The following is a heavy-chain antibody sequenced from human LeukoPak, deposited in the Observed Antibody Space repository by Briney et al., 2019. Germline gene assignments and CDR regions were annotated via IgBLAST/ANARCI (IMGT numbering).Heavy chain of an antibody. J-gene: IGHJ3*02. Sequence: PSETLSLTCSVSGGSMTSYYWSWIRQPPGKGLEWIGFFHHTGGTNYNPYVKSRVTISGDTPKNQVSLKMTSVTAADTAVYYCATNRPVGGAYWESFDMWGHGTLVTVSS. CDR3: ATNRPVGGAYWESFDM. V-gene: IGHV4-59*01. CDR2: FHHTGGT. D-gene: IGHD1-26*01. CDR1: GGSMTSYY.